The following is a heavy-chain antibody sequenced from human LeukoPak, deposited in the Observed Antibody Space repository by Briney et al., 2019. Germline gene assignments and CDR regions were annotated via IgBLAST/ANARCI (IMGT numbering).Heavy chain of an antibody. CDR2: MNPNSGNT. CDR1: GYTFTSYD. V-gene: IGHV1-8*03. Sequence: GASVKVSCKASGYTFTSYDINWVRQATGQGLEWMGWMNPNSGNTGCAQKFQGRVTITRNTSISTAYMELSSLRSEDTAVYYCARNSWYNYMDVWGKGTTVTVSS. J-gene: IGHJ6*03. CDR3: ARNSWYNYMDV. D-gene: IGHD6-13*01.